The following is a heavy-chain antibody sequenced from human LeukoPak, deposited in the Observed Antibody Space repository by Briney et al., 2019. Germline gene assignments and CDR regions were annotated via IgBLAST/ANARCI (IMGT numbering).Heavy chain of an antibody. CDR2: IYSGGST. J-gene: IGHJ3*02. CDR1: GFTFSSYA. CDR3: ARGRRESVAFDI. D-gene: IGHD3-10*01. V-gene: IGHV3-53*01. Sequence: QPGGSLRLSCAASGFTFSSYAMSWVRQAPGKGLEWVSVIYSGGSTYYADSVKGRFTISRDNSKNTLYLQMNSLRAEDTAVYYCARGRRESVAFDIWGQGTMVTVSS.